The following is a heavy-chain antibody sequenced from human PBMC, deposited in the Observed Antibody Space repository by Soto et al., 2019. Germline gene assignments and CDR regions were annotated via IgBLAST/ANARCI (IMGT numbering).Heavy chain of an antibody. CDR2: IYYSGST. J-gene: IGHJ4*02. V-gene: IGHV4-39*01. CDR3: ARRFEYTTGWYYFAY. CDR1: GASISTSIYY. Sequence: SETLSLTCTVSGASISTSIYYWGWIRQPPGKGLEWIGTIYYSGSTYYNPSLKSRVTISVDTSKNHFPLKLRSVTAADTAFYYCARRFEYTTGWYYFAYWGQGTLVPSPQ. D-gene: IGHD6-19*01.